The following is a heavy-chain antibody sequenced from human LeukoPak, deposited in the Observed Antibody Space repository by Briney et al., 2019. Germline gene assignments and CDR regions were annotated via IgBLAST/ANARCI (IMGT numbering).Heavy chain of an antibody. V-gene: IGHV4-39*01. CDR2: IYYSGST. CDR1: GGSISSYY. J-gene: IGHJ6*03. CDR3: ARLRGFGGYDYYMDV. D-gene: IGHD3-10*01. Sequence: KPSETLSLTCTVSGGSISSYYWGWIRQPPGKGLEWIGSIYYSGSTYYNPSLKSRVTISVDTSKNQFSPKLSSVTAADTAVYYCARLRGFGGYDYYMDVWGKGTTVTVSS.